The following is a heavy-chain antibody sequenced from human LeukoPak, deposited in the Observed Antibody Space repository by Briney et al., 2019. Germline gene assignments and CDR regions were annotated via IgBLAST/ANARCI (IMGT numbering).Heavy chain of an antibody. CDR3: ARGRSGLAAAGTYDY. CDR2: INPNSGRT. Sequence: GASVKVSCKASGYTFTSSDINWVRQAAGEGLEWMGWINPNSGRTGYAQKFQGRVTTTANTSISTAYMELSSLRFDDTAVYYCARGRSGLAAAGTYDYWGQGTLITVSS. J-gene: IGHJ4*02. CDR1: GYTFTSSD. D-gene: IGHD6-13*01. V-gene: IGHV1-8*01.